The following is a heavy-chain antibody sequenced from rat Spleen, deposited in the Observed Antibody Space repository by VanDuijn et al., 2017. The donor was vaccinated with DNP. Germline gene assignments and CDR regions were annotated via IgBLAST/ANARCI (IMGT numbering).Heavy chain of an antibody. D-gene: IGHD1-4*01. V-gene: IGHV5-22*01. Sequence: EVQLVESGGGLVQPGRSLKLSCAASGFTFSDYYMAWVRQAPTKGLEWVAYSSYDGRNTYNGDSVKGRFTISRNNAKSTLYLQMNSLRSEDMATYYCTRHVLPLRVWDYWGQGVMVIVSS. J-gene: IGHJ2*01. CDR3: TRHVLPLRVWDY. CDR2: SSYDGRNT. CDR1: GFTFSDYY.